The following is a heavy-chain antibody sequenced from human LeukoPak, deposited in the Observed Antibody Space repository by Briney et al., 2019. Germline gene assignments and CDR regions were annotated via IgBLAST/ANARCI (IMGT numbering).Heavy chain of an antibody. J-gene: IGHJ5*02. D-gene: IGHD3-10*01. V-gene: IGHV1-2*02. CDR3: ARDRLSYGSGSYYPRYNWFDP. CDR2: INPNSGGT. Sequence: ASVKVSRKASGYTFTGYYMHWVRQAPGQGLEWMGWINPNSGGTNYAQKFQGRVTMTRDTSISTAYMELSRLRSDDTAVYYCARDRLSYGSGSYYPRYNWFDPWGQGTLVTVSS. CDR1: GYTFTGYY.